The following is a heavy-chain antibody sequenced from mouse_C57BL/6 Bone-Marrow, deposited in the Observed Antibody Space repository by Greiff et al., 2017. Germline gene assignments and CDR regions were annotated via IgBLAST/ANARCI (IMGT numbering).Heavy chain of an antibody. V-gene: IGHV1-50*01. J-gene: IGHJ2*01. CDR3: ARDHSNYGSWFAY. CDR2: IDPSDSYT. D-gene: IGHD2-5*01. CDR1: GYTFTSYW. Sequence: QVQLQQPGAELVKPGASVKLSCKASGYTFTSYWMQWVKQRPGQGLEWIGEIDPSDSYTNYNQKFKGKATLTVDTSSSTAYMQLSSLTSEDSAVYYCARDHSNYGSWFAYWGQGTTLTVSS.